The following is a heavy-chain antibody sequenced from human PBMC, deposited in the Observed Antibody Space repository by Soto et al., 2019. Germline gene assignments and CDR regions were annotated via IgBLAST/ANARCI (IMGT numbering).Heavy chain of an antibody. CDR1: GFTFSNYA. CDR2: ITSTGSST. Sequence: EVQLLESGGGFVQAGGSLRLSCAASGFTFSNYAMTWVRQAPGKGLEWVSAITSTGSSTYYADSVKGRFTISRDNSKNTLFLQIISLRAVDTAVYYCAKGAEGYVVSSLDFWGQGTLVSVSS. D-gene: IGHD5-12*01. J-gene: IGHJ4*02. V-gene: IGHV3-23*01. CDR3: AKGAEGYVVSSLDF.